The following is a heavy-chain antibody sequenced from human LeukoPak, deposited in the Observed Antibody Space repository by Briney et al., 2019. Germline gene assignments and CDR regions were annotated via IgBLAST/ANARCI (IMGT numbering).Heavy chain of an antibody. CDR3: AGESTITPLGY. J-gene: IGHJ4*02. V-gene: IGHV4-34*01. Sequence: SETLSLTCAVYGGSFGGYYWSWIRQPPGKGLEWIGEINHSGSTNYNPSLKSRVTISVDTSKNQFSLKLSSVTAADTAVYYCAGESTITPLGYWGQGTLVPVSS. D-gene: IGHD3-10*01. CDR2: INHSGST. CDR1: GGSFGGYY.